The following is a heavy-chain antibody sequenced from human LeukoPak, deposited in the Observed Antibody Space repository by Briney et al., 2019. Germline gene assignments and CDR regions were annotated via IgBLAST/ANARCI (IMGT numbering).Heavy chain of an antibody. Sequence: GGSLRLSCAASGFTFSSYSMNWVRQAPGKGLEWVSSISSSSSYIYYADSVEGRFTISRDNAKNSLYLQMNSLRAEDTAVYYCASPLGDSSGYYYSWGQGTLVTVSS. CDR3: ASPLGDSSGYYYS. J-gene: IGHJ4*02. CDR1: GFTFSSYS. V-gene: IGHV3-21*01. D-gene: IGHD3-22*01. CDR2: ISSSSSYI.